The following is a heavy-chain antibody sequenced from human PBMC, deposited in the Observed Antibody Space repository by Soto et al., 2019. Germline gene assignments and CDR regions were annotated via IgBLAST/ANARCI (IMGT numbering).Heavy chain of an antibody. CDR2: IHYRGST. D-gene: IGHD5-18*01. V-gene: IGHV4-61*08. Sequence: SETLSLTSTVSGGSINIVDYYWTWIRQSPEKGLEWLGHIHYRGSTNYNPSLKSREDIAVDTSKNQLSLKLNSVTAADTAVYYCALGYTYGFTYWGQG. J-gene: IGHJ1*01. CDR1: GGSINIVDYY. CDR3: ALGYTYGFTY.